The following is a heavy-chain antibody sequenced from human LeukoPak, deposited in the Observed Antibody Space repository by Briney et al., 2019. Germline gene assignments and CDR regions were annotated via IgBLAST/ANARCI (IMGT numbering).Heavy chain of an antibody. CDR1: GYTFTSYD. CDR3: ARGPVSTHGMDV. CDR2: KNPNSGRT. Sequence: ASVMVSCKASGYTFTSYDINWVRQATGQGLEWMGWKNPNSGRTGFAQKFQGRLAMTTNTSISTAYMELSSLTSEDTAVYYCARGPVSTHGMDVWGQGTTVTVSS. J-gene: IGHJ6*02. D-gene: IGHD2-2*01. V-gene: IGHV1-8*01.